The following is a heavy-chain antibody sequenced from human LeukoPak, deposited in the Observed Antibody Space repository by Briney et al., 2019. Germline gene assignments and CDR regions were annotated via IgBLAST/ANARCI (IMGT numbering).Heavy chain of an antibody. J-gene: IGHJ4*02. CDR3: ARAGGSSLFLDY. V-gene: IGHV4-34*01. CDR2: INHSGST. D-gene: IGHD6-13*01. Sequence: SETLSLTCAVYGGSFSGYYWSWIRQPPGKGLEWIGEINHSGSTNYNPSLKSRVTISVDTSKNQFSLKLSSVTAADTAVYYCARAGGSSLFLDYWGQGTLVTVSS. CDR1: GGSFSGYY.